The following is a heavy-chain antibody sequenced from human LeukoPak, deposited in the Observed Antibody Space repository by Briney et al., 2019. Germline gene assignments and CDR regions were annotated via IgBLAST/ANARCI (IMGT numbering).Heavy chain of an antibody. D-gene: IGHD2-21*02. V-gene: IGHV3-21*01. J-gene: IGHJ3*02. CDR2: IDPSSTYI. CDR1: GFTFRSYS. Sequence: GGSLRLSCAASGFTFRSYSMNWVRQAPGKGLEWVSAIDPSSTYIYYADSVKGRFTISRDNAENSLYLQMKSLRAEDTAVYYCAGGGAYCGGDCFDAFDIWGQGTMVTVSS. CDR3: AGGGAYCGGDCFDAFDI.